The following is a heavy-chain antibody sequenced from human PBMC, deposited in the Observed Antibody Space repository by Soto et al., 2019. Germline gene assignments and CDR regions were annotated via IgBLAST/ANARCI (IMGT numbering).Heavy chain of an antibody. J-gene: IGHJ4*02. V-gene: IGHV1-18*01. CDR2: ISVYNGNT. D-gene: IGHD2-8*01. Sequence: GASVKVSCKASGYTFNSYGISWVRQAPGQGLEWMGWISVYNGNTNYAQKVQGRVTMTTDTSTSTAYMELRSLRPDDTAVYYCARDGRNGGYFDYWGQGTVVTVSS. CDR1: GYTFNSYG. CDR3: ARDGRNGGYFDY.